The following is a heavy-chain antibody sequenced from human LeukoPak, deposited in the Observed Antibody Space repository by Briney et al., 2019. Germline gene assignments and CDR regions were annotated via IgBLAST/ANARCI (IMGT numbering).Heavy chain of an antibody. J-gene: IGHJ4*02. V-gene: IGHV1-18*01. D-gene: IGHD2-15*01. CDR2: ISAYNGNT. CDR3: ARGWGYCSGGSCREGFDY. Sequence: ASVKVSCKASGYTFTSYGISWVRQAPGQGLEWMRWISAYNGNTNYAQKLQGRVTMTTDTSTSTAYMELRSLRSDDTAVYYCARGWGYCSGGSCREGFDYWGQGTLVTVSS. CDR1: GYTFTSYG.